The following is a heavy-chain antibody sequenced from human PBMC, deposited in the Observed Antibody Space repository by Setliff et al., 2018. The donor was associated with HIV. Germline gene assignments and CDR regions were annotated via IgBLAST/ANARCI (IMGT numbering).Heavy chain of an antibody. CDR3: ARVEIYNFWSGYTYYFDY. D-gene: IGHD3-3*01. J-gene: IGHJ4*02. CDR1: GYTFGDYA. CDR2: INAGNGNT. Sequence: ASVKVSCKTSGYTFGDYAMNWVRQAPGQRLEWMGWINAGNGNTKYSQKFQGRVTITRDTSASTGYMEVNSLRPEDTALYYCARVEIYNFWSGYTYYFDYWGQGTLVTVSS. V-gene: IGHV1-3*01.